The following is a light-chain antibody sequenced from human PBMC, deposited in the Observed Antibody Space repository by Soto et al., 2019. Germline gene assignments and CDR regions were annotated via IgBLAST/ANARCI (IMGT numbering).Light chain of an antibody. CDR1: KLGDKY. Sequence: SYELTQPPSVSVSPGQTASITCSGAKLGDKYACWYQQKPGQSPVLVIYQDSKRPSGIPERFSGSNSGNTATLTISGTQAMDEADDYCQAWDSPFDVVGTGTKLTVL. V-gene: IGLV3-1*01. J-gene: IGLJ1*01. CDR2: QDS. CDR3: QAWDSPFDV.